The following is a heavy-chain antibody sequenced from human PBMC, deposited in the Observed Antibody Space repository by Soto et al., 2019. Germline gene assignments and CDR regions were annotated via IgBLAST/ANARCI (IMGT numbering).Heavy chain of an antibody. J-gene: IGHJ4*02. CDR3: VIQGSGVFY. V-gene: IGHV1-2*02. CDR1: GYSFTGNS. CDR2: INPNNGGT. D-gene: IGHD2-15*01. Sequence: QVHLVQSGAEVKKPGASVRVSCKASGYSFTGNSMHWVRQAPGQGLEWMGWINPNNGGTNYAQRLGGGVTMTRKPPVSTAYMDRNRLKSDDTAVYYCVIQGSGVFYWGQGPLVPVSS.